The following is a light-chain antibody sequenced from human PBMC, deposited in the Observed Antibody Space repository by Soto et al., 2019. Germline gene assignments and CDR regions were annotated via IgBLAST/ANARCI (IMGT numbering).Light chain of an antibody. CDR2: DVS. V-gene: IGLV2-14*01. J-gene: IGLJ2*01. CDR1: SSDVGGYNY. Sequence: QSALTQPASVSGSPGQWITISCTGTSSDVGGYNYVSWYQQHPGKAPKLMIYDVSNRPSGVSNRFSGSKSGNTASLTISGLQAEDEADYYCSSYTSSSTLGVVFGGGTKRTVL. CDR3: SSYTSSSTLGVV.